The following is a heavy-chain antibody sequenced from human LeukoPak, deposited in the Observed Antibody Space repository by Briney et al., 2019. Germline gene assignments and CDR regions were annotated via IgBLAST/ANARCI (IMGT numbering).Heavy chain of an antibody. J-gene: IGHJ4*02. V-gene: IGHV3-23*01. D-gene: IGHD3-22*01. CDR3: AKETIVVVFTAGGHDY. CDR2: ISGSGGST. Sequence: GGSLRLSCAASGFTFSSYAMSWVRQAPGKGLEWVSAISGSGGSTYYTDSVKGGFAMCRDNSKNTLYLQMHSLRAEDTAVYYCAKETIVVVFTAGGHDYWGQGTLVTVSS. CDR1: GFTFSSYA.